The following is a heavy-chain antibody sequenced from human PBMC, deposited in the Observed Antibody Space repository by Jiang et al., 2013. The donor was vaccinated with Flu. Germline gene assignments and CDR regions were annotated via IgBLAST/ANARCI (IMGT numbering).Heavy chain of an antibody. CDR1: GGSFSGYY. Sequence: LLKPSETLSLTCAVYGGSFSGYYWSWIRQPPGKGLEWIGEINHSGSTNYNPSLKSRVTISVDTSKNQFSLKLSSVTAADTAVYYCARVAARPFYYYYYGMDVVGPRA. CDR3: ARVAARPFYYYYYGMDV. J-gene: IGHJ6*02. D-gene: IGHD6-6*01. V-gene: IGHV4-34*01. CDR2: INHSGST.